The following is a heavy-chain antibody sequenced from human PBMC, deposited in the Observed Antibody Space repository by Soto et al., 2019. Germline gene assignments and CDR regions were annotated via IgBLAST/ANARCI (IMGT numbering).Heavy chain of an antibody. V-gene: IGHV3-7*01. CDR3: ASHARGGHDYNTGFFYYMDV. CDR2: IKQDGSDK. J-gene: IGHJ6*02. Sequence: QAGGSLRLSCVVSGIRFTDYWMSWVRQAPGKGLEWVANIKQDGSDKYYADYVKGRFTVSRDNAKVSVYLQMHSLTVEDTAVYYCASHARGGHDYNTGFFYYMDVWGQGTTVTVSS. CDR1: GIRFTDYW. D-gene: IGHD5-12*01.